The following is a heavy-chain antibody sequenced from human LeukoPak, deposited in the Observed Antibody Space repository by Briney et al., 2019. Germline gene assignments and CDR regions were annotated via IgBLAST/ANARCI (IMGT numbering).Heavy chain of an antibody. V-gene: IGHV4-34*01. CDR3: ARAVITIFGVVKFDY. CDR2: INHSGST. J-gene: IGHJ4*02. D-gene: IGHD3-3*01. Sequence: SETLSLTCAVYGGSFSGYYWSWIRQPPGKGLEWIGEINHSGSTNYNPSLKSRVTISVDTFKNQFSLKLSSVTAADTAVYYCARAVITIFGVVKFDYWGQGTLVTVSS. CDR1: GGSFSGYY.